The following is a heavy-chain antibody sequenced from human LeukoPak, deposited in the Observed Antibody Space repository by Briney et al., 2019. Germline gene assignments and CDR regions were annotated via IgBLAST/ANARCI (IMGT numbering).Heavy chain of an antibody. V-gene: IGHV3-53*01. CDR2: IYSGGNT. CDR1: GFTVSSNS. J-gene: IGHJ5*02. CDR3: AKTSAVAGRNWFDP. Sequence: GGSLRLSCTVSGFTVSSNSWSWVRQAPGKGLEWVSFIYSGGNTHYSDSVKGRFTISRDNSKNTLYLQMNSLRAEDTAVYYCAKTSAVAGRNWFDPWGQGTLVTVSS. D-gene: IGHD6-19*01.